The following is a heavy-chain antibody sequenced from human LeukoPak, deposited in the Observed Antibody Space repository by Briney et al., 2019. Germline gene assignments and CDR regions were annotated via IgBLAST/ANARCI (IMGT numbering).Heavy chain of an antibody. Sequence: GGSLRLSCAASGFTFSSYGMHWVRQAPGKGLEWVAFIRYNGSNKYYADSVKGRFTISRDNSKNTLYLQMNSLRAEDTAVYYCAKDQLGATYYDILTGLDYWGQGTLVTVSS. V-gene: IGHV3-30*02. CDR2: IRYNGSNK. J-gene: IGHJ4*02. D-gene: IGHD3-9*01. CDR1: GFTFSSYG. CDR3: AKDQLGATYYDILTGLDY.